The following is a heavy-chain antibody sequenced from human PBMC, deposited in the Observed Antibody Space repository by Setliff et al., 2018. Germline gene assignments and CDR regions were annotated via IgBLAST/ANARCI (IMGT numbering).Heavy chain of an antibody. J-gene: IGHJ6*03. CDR2: INRRGST. CDR3: ARASSGWYSAYYYYMDV. CDR1: GGSVNSGYDN. V-gene: IGHV4-61*09. Sequence: PSETLSLTCTVSGGSVNSGYDNWNWLRQPAGKGLEWIGHINRRGSTNFSPSLKSRVTISLDTPKNQFSLNLTSVTAADTAVYYCARASSGWYSAYYYYMDVWGKGTTVTVSS. D-gene: IGHD6-19*01.